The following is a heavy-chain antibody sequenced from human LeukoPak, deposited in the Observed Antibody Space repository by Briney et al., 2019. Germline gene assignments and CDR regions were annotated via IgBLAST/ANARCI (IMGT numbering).Heavy chain of an antibody. CDR3: ARGRRSVVRGVISTYYYYMDV. J-gene: IGHJ6*03. D-gene: IGHD3-10*01. Sequence: GSLRLSCAASGFTFSSYSMNWVRQPPGKGLEWIGEINHSGSTNYNPSLKSRVTISVDTSKNQFSLKLSSVTAADTAVYYCARGRRSVVRGVISTYYYYMDVWGKGTTVTVSS. CDR2: INHSGST. V-gene: IGHV4-34*01. CDR1: GFTFSSYS.